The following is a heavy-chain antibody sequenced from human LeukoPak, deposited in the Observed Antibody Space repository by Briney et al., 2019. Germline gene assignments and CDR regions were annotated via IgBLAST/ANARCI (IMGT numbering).Heavy chain of an antibody. CDR2: IKQDGSEK. V-gene: IGHV3-7*01. Sequence: GGSLRLSCAASGFTFSSYSMNWVRQAPGKGLEWVANIKQDGSEKYYVDSVKGRFTISRDNAKNSLYLQMNSLRAEDTAVYYCARGLGSGRHAFDIWGQGTMVTVSS. CDR1: GFTFSSYS. J-gene: IGHJ3*02. CDR3: ARGLGSGRHAFDI. D-gene: IGHD3-10*01.